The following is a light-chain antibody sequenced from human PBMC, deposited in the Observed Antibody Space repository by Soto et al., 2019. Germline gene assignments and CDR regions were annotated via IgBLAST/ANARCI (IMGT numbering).Light chain of an antibody. V-gene: IGKV3-15*01. CDR2: DAS. CDR1: QSVSSY. J-gene: IGKJ2*01. CDR3: QQYSTWPPLYT. Sequence: EIVMTQSPATLSVSPGERATLSCRASQSVSSYLACYQQKPGLPPRLLIYDASTRATGIPDRFSGSGSGTDFTLTISSLQSADFAVYYCQQYSTWPPLYTFGRGTKMEIK.